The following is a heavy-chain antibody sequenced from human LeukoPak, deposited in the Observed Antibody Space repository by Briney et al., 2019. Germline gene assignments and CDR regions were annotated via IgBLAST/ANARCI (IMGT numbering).Heavy chain of an antibody. CDR1: GYTLTELS. CDR2: ISAYNGNT. V-gene: IGHV1-18*01. CDR3: ARVAVAGTYYFDY. J-gene: IGHJ4*02. D-gene: IGHD6-19*01. Sequence: ASVKVSCKVSGYTLTELSMHWVRQAPGQGLEWMGWISAYNGNTNYAQKLQGRVTMTTDTSTSTAYMELRSLRSDDTAVYYCARVAVAGTYYFDYWGQGTLVTVSS.